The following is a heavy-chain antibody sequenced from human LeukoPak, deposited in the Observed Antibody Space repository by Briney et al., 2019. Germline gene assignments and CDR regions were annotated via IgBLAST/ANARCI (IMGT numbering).Heavy chain of an antibody. CDR2: ISYDGSNK. CDR1: GFTFSSYA. Sequence: GGSLRLSCAASGFTFSSYAMHWVRQAPGKGLEWVAVISYDGSNKYYADSVKGRFTISRDNSKNTLYLQMNSLRAEDTAVYYCARDGRIGFLEWLLFYWGQGTLVTVSS. J-gene: IGHJ4*02. D-gene: IGHD3-3*01. CDR3: ARDGRIGFLEWLLFY. V-gene: IGHV3-30-3*01.